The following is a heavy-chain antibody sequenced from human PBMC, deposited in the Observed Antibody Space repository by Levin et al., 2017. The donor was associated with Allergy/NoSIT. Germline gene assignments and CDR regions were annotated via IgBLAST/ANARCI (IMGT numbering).Heavy chain of an antibody. J-gene: IGHJ2*01. V-gene: IGHV3-23*01. D-gene: IGHD2-21*01. CDR2: ISSGGDLT. CDR3: AKIGVIGQWYFDL. CDR1: GFPFSGHG. Sequence: PGGSLRLSCAASGFPFSGHGMSWVRQTPEKGLEWVSSISSGGDLTYYADSVKGRFTISRDNPMNTLYLQINSLRVEDTAVYYCAKIGVIGQWYFDLWGRGTLVTVSS.